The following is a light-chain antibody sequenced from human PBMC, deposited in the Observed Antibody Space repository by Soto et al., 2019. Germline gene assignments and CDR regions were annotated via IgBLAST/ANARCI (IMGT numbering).Light chain of an antibody. CDR3: NSYTSSNTLVI. CDR1: SSDIGTYNY. Sequence: QSALTQPASVSGSPGQSITISCTGTSSDIGTYNYVSWYQQHPGKAPKLIIYDVSNRPSGVSIRFSGSKSGNTASLTISGLQSEDEADYYCNSYTSSNTLVIFGGGTKLTVL. J-gene: IGLJ2*01. V-gene: IGLV2-14*03. CDR2: DVS.